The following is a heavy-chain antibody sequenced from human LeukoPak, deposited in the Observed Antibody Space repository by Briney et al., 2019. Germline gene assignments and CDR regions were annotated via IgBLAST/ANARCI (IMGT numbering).Heavy chain of an antibody. Sequence: PGGSLRLSCAVSGFTFSDHHMDWVRQAPGKGLEWVGRSRNKAYSYTTQYAASAKGTFTISRDESKNSLYLQMNSLRPEDTAVYFCVRLSSTWNPDYWGQGTLVTVSS. D-gene: IGHD6-13*01. CDR2: SRNKAYSYTT. CDR3: VRLSSTWNPDY. V-gene: IGHV3-72*01. J-gene: IGHJ4*02. CDR1: GFTFSDHH.